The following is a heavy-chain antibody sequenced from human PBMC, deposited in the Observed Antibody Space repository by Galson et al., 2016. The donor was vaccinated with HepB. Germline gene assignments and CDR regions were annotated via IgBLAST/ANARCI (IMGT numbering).Heavy chain of an antibody. CDR3: VRIGKAFSFDF. D-gene: IGHD2-15*01. V-gene: IGHV3-30*03. CDR1: GFSFTYHG. J-gene: IGHJ4*02. Sequence: SLRLSCAASGFSFTYHGMHWVRQAPGKGLEWVATISHDGKNTYYVDSVQDRFTISRDDSKNTLFLRMNSLKAEYSAVYYCVRIGKAFSFDFWGQGTPVIVSS. CDR2: ISHDGKNT.